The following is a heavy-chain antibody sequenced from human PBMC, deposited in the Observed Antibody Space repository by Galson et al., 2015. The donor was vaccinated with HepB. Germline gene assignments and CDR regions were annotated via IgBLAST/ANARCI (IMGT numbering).Heavy chain of an antibody. Sequence: SLRLSCAASGFTFDDYAMHWVRQPPGKGLEWVSGISWNSGSIGYADSVKGRFTISRDNAKNSLYLQMNSLRAEDTALYYRAKGRDPYYYYYMDVWGKGTTVTVSS. CDR3: AKGRDPYYYYYMDV. CDR2: ISWNSGSI. CDR1: GFTFDDYA. J-gene: IGHJ6*03. V-gene: IGHV3-9*01.